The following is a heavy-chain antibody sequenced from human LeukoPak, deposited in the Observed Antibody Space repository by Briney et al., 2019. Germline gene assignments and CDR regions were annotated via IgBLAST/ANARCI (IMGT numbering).Heavy chain of an antibody. V-gene: IGHV3-21*05. D-gene: IGHD4-17*01. CDR3: ARDIVDGDYDDGFDI. CDR1: GFTFSSYG. Sequence: GGSLRLSCAASGFTFSSYGMHWVRQAPGKGLEWVSYISSSSSYIYYADSVKGRFTISRDNAKNSLYLQMSSLRAEDTALYYCARDIVDGDYDDGFDIWGQGTRVTVSS. CDR2: ISSSSSYI. J-gene: IGHJ3*02.